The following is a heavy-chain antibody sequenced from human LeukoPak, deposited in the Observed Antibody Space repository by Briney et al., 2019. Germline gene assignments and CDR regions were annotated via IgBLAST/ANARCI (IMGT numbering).Heavy chain of an antibody. D-gene: IGHD4-17*01. V-gene: IGHV4-59*01. CDR2: IYYSAST. Sequence: PSETLSLTCGVSGGSISNYYGSWVRQPPGRGVECRGYIYYSASTKYNFSLKSRVTISVQKSNNQFSLKLSSVADADTAVYYCAREGREDYVYFDCWGQGTLVTVSS. J-gene: IGHJ4*02. CDR3: AREGREDYVYFDC. CDR1: GGSISNYY.